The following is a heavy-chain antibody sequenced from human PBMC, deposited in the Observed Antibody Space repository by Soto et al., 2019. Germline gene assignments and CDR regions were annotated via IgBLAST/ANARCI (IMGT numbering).Heavy chain of an antibody. CDR3: ARDPWVAYY. CDR2: IYSGGST. J-gene: IGHJ4*02. D-gene: IGHD3-16*01. Sequence: EVQLVESGGGLVQPGGSLRLSCAASGFTVSTKYMSLVRQAPGKGLEWVSVIYSGGSTFYADSVRGRFTISRDNSKNTVNLEKNSLRAEDTAVYYCARDPWVAYYWGQGTLVTVSA. CDR1: GFTVSTKY. V-gene: IGHV3-66*01.